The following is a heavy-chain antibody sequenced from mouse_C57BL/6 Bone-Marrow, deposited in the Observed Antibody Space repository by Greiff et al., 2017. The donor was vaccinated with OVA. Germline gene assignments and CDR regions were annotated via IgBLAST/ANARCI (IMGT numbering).Heavy chain of an antibody. Sequence: QVQLQQSGAELVRPGTSVKVSCKASGYAFTNYLIEWVKQRPGQGLEWIGVINPGSGGTNYNEKFKGKATLTADKSSSTAYMQLSILTSEDSAVYFCARSRYYGSSSYFDYWGQGTTLTVSS. CDR1: GYAFTNYL. D-gene: IGHD1-1*01. J-gene: IGHJ2*01. CDR3: ARSRYYGSSSYFDY. V-gene: IGHV1-54*01. CDR2: INPGSGGT.